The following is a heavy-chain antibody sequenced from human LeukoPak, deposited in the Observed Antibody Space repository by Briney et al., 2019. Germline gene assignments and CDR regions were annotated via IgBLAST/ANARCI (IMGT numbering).Heavy chain of an antibody. D-gene: IGHD6-13*01. CDR3: ARDTGPYSIAADYYYGMDV. CDR1: GYTFTSYD. Sequence: ASVKVSCKASGYTFTSYDINWVRQATGQGLEWMGWMNPNSGNTGYAQKFQGRVTMTRNTSISTAYMELSSLRSEDTAVYYCARDTGPYSIAADYYYGMDVWGQGTTVTVSS. J-gene: IGHJ6*02. CDR2: MNPNSGNT. V-gene: IGHV1-8*01.